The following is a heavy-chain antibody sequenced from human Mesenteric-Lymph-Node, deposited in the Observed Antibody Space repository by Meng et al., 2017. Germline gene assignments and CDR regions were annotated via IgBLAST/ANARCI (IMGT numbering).Heavy chain of an antibody. CDR2: ISTSGSTI. CDR3: ATLGDAFDI. CDR1: GFTFSSYS. J-gene: IGHJ3*02. V-gene: IGHV3-48*04. Sequence: GESLKISCAASGFTFSSYSMNWVRQAPGKGLEWVSYISTSGSTIYYADSVKGRFTISRDNAMNSLYLLLNSLRAEDTALYYCATLGDAFDIWGQGTMVTVSS.